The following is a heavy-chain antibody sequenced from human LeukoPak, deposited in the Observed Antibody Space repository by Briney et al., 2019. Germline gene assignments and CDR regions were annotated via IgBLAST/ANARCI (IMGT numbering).Heavy chain of an antibody. CDR3: VRGRRAATILGGLDY. CDR2: ISAYTGNT. Sequence: GASVKVSCMASGYTFINYGISWVRQAPGQGLEWMGWISAYTGNTNYAQKFQGRVTMTTDTSASTAYMELRSLRSDDTAVFYCVRGRRAATILGGLDYWGQGTLVIVSS. D-gene: IGHD5-12*01. J-gene: IGHJ4*02. CDR1: GYTFINYG. V-gene: IGHV1-18*01.